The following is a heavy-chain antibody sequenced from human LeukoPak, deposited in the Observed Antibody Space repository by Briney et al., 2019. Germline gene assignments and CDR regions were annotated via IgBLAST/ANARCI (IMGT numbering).Heavy chain of an antibody. CDR1: GFTFSSYA. J-gene: IGHJ4*02. Sequence: GGSLRLSCAASGFTFSSYAMHWVRQAPGKGLEWVAVISYDGSNKYYADSVKGRFTTSRDNSKNTLYLQMNSLRAEDTAVYYCASSPYYYGSGLDYWGQGTLVTVSS. CDR2: ISYDGSNK. CDR3: ASSPYYYGSGLDY. V-gene: IGHV3-30-3*01. D-gene: IGHD3-10*01.